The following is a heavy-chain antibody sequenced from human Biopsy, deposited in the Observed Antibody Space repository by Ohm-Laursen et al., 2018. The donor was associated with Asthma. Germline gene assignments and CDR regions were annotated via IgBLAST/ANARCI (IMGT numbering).Heavy chain of an antibody. CDR1: GFTFGDYW. J-gene: IGHJ5*02. CDR2: ISASGVRT. D-gene: IGHD3-22*01. V-gene: IGHV3-23*01. Sequence: SLRLSCAAPGFTFGDYWMTWVRQAPGKGLEWVSSISASGVRTFYADSVKGRFTVSRDSSRNTLYLQLSTLRVEDTAVYFCAKITTDRQKANNWFDPWGQGTLVTVSS. CDR3: AKITTDRQKANNWFDP.